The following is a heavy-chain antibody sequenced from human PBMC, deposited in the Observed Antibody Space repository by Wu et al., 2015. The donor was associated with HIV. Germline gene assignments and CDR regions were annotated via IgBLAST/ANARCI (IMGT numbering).Heavy chain of an antibody. V-gene: IGHV1-69*05. CDR2: IIPIFGTA. CDR3: ASGIPGIAVAAHNAFDI. D-gene: IGHD6-19*01. CDR1: GGTFSSYA. Sequence: QVQLVQSGAEVKKPGSSVKVSCKASGGTFSSYAISWVRQAPGQGLEWMGGIIPIFGTANYAQKFQGRVTITTDESTSTAYMELSSLRSEDTAVYYCASGIPGIAVAAHNAFDIWGQGDNGHRLF. J-gene: IGHJ3*02.